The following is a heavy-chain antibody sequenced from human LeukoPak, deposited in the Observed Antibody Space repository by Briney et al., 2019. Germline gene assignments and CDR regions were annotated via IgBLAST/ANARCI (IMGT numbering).Heavy chain of an antibody. CDR1: GFTFSNYW. Sequence: GGSLRLSCAASGFTFSNYWMHWVRQAPGKGLGWVASIKQDGSEKFYVDSVKGRFTISRDNAKNSLYLQMNSLRAEDTAVYYCVSFYETYWGRGTLVTVSS. D-gene: IGHD2/OR15-2a*01. CDR3: VSFYETY. V-gene: IGHV3-7*01. CDR2: IKQDGSEK. J-gene: IGHJ4*02.